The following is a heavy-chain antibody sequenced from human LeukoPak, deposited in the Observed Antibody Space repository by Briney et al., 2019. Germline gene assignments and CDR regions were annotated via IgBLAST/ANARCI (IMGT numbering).Heavy chain of an antibody. V-gene: IGHV3-30*02. CDR3: AKDQMVVVPAAFDY. CDR1: GFTFSSYG. D-gene: IGHD2-2*01. Sequence: GRSLRLSCAASGFTFSSYGMHWVRQAPGKGLEWVAFIRYDGSNKYYADSVKGRFTISRDNSKNTLYLQMNSLRAEDTAVYYCAKDQMVVVPAAFDYWGQGTLVTVSS. J-gene: IGHJ4*02. CDR2: IRYDGSNK.